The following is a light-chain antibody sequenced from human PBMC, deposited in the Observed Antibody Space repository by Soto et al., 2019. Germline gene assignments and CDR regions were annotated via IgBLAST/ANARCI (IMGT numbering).Light chain of an antibody. CDR2: GAS. V-gene: IGKV3-15*01. CDR1: QSVSNN. CDR3: QQYNKWPLIT. J-gene: IGKJ5*01. Sequence: EIVRAYSPGTLFSFFAERATLTCRASQSVSNNVAWYQKKRGQAPRLLIYGASTRATGIPARFSGSGSGTEFTLIISSLQSEDFAVYYCQQYNKWPLITVGQGTRLEIK.